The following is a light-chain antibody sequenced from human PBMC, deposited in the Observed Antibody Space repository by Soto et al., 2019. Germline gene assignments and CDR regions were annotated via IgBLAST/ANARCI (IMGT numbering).Light chain of an antibody. CDR1: QSVSSN. Sequence: IIMTQAPTTRSVVPLETATLSCRAGQSVSSNLAWYQQKPGQPPRLLIYDASSRATGTPARFSGSGSATDFTLTISSLEPEDFAVYYCHQRSNWPLTCGGGTKVDIK. J-gene: IGKJ4*01. CDR2: DAS. CDR3: HQRSNWPLT. V-gene: IGKV3-11*01.